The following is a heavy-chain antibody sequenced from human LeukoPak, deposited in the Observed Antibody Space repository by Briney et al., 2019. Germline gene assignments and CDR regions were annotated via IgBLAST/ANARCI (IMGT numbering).Heavy chain of an antibody. D-gene: IGHD6-19*01. V-gene: IGHV3-53*01. J-gene: IGHJ4*02. Sequence: GGSLRLSCAASGFTVSSNYMSWVRQAPGKGLEWVSVIYSGGSTYYADSVKGRFTISRDNSKNTLYLQMNSLRAEDTAVYYCARGEREAVALYFDYWGQGTLVTVSS. CDR2: IYSGGST. CDR1: GFTVSSNY. CDR3: ARGEREAVALYFDY.